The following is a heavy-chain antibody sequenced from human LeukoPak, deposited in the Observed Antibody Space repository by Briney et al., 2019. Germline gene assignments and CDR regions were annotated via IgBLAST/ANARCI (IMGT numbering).Heavy chain of an antibody. D-gene: IGHD2-2*02. CDR3: AGAKSNIVVVPAAISPDSKTGFDP. V-gene: IGHV4-34*01. CDR1: GGSFSGYY. J-gene: IGHJ5*02. CDR2: INHSGST. Sequence: KPSETLSLTCAVYGGSFSGYYWSWIRQPPGKGLEWIGEINHSGSTNYNPSLKSRVTISVDTSKNQFSLKLSSVTAADTAVYYCAGAKSNIVVVPAAISPDSKTGFDPWGQGTLVTVSS.